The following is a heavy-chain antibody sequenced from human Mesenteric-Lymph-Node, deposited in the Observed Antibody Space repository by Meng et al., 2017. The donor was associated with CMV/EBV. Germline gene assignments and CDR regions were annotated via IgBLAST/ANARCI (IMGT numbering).Heavy chain of an antibody. V-gene: IGHV3-66*02. CDR1: GFIVSSNY. D-gene: IGHD1-7*01. CDR3: ARGSGRWNWNYGYYFDY. J-gene: IGHJ4*02. Sequence: GGSLRLSCAASGFIVSSNYMSWVRQAPGKGLEWVSVIYSGGSTYYADSVKGRFTISRDNSKNTLYLQMNSLRAEDTAVYYCARGSGRWNWNYGYYFDYWGQGTLVTVSS. CDR2: IYSGGST.